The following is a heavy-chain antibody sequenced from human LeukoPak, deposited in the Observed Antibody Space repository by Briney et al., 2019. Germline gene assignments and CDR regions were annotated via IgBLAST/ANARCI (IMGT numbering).Heavy chain of an antibody. CDR2: IYHSGST. CDR1: GGSISSGGYS. J-gene: IGHJ5*02. V-gene: IGHV4-30-2*01. CDR3: ASSSMVRGVIGRGSLDP. D-gene: IGHD3-10*01. Sequence: SETLPLTCAVPGGSISSGGYSWSWIRQPPGKGLEWIGYIYHSGSTYYNPSLKSRVTISVDRSKNQFSLKLSSVTAADTAVYYCASSSMVRGVIGRGSLDPWGQGTLVTVSS.